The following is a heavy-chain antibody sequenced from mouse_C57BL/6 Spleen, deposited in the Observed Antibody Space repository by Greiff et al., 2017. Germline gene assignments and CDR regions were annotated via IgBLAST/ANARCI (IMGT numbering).Heavy chain of an antibody. D-gene: IGHD1-1*01. CDR1: GFNIKNTY. CDR2: IDPANGDT. Sequence: EVQLQQSVAELVRPGASVKLSCTASGFNIKNTYMHWVKQRPEQGLEWIGRIDPANGDTKYASKFQGKATITADTSSNTAYLQLSSLTSEDTAIYSFARGGSSSFAWFAYWGHGTLVTVSA. CDR3: ARGGSSSFAWFAY. J-gene: IGHJ3*01. V-gene: IGHV14-3*01.